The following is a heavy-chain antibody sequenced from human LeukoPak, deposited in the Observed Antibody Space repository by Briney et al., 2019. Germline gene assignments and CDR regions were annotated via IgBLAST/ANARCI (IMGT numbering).Heavy chain of an antibody. V-gene: IGHV1-18*01. CDR3: ARARDDYDFWSGPFDY. Sequence: ASVKVSCKASGYTFTIYGISWVRQAPGQGLEWMGWISAYSGNTNYAQNLQGRVTMTTDTSTSTAYMELRSLRSDDTAVYYCARARDDYDFWSGPFDYWGRGTLVTVSS. CDR2: ISAYSGNT. J-gene: IGHJ4*02. CDR1: GYTFTIYG. D-gene: IGHD3-3*01.